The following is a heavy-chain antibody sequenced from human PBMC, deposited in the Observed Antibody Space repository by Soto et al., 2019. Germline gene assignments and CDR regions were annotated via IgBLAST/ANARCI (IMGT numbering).Heavy chain of an antibody. CDR2: IYHSGST. CDR1: GGSISSGGYS. CDR3: ARESTMVRGVDYGMDV. D-gene: IGHD3-10*01. V-gene: IGHV4-30-2*01. J-gene: IGHJ6*02. Sequence: PSETLSLTCAVSGGSISSGGYSWSWIRQPPGKGLEWTGYIYHSGSTYYNPSLKSRVTISVDRSKNQFSLKLSSVTAADTAVYYCARESTMVRGVDYGMDVWGQGTTVTVSS.